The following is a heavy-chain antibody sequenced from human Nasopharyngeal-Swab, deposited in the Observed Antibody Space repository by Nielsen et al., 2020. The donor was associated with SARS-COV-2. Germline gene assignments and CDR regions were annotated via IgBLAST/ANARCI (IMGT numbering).Heavy chain of an antibody. D-gene: IGHD3-10*01. V-gene: IGHV3-23*01. J-gene: IGHJ4*02. CDR3: ARDQIGESLSY. CDR2: ISGSGGST. CDR1: GFTFSSYA. Sequence: GGSLRLSCAASGFTFSSYAMSWVRQAPGKGLEWVSAISGSGGSTYYADSVKGRFTISRDYSKNTLYLQMNSLRAEDTAVYYCARDQIGESLSYWGQGTLVTVSS.